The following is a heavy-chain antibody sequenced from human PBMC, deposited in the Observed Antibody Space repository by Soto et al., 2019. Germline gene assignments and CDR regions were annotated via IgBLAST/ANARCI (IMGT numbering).Heavy chain of an antibody. CDR2: INPYSGGA. CDR3: ARAIRGAYYNSPLDT. CDR1: AYTFTGYF. V-gene: IGHV1-2*02. J-gene: IGHJ5*02. D-gene: IGHD3-10*01. Sequence: GASVKVSCKASAYTFTGYFMHWVRQAPGQGLEWMGWINPYSGGADYAQSFQGRVTMTRDTSISTVYMELSRLRFDDTAVYYCARAIRGAYYNSPLDTWGQGTVVTVSS.